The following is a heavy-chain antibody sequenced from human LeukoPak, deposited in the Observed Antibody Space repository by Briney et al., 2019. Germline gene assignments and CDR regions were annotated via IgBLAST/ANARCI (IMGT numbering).Heavy chain of an antibody. D-gene: IGHD6-25*01. CDR2: LNPNSGGT. CDR3: ARGSSAWDTFDI. V-gene: IGHV1-2*02. CDR1: GYTFTAFF. J-gene: IGHJ3*02. Sequence: ASVKVSCKTSGYTFTAFFIHWVRQAPGQGLEWMGWLNPNSGGTNYAQKFQGRVTMTRDTSISTAYMELSGLRSDDTAVYFCARGSSAWDTFDIWGQGTLVTVSS.